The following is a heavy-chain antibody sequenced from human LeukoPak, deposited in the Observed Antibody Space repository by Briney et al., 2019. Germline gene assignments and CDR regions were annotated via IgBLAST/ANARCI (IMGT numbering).Heavy chain of an antibody. CDR1: GGSISSGGYY. CDR2: IYHSGST. J-gene: IGHJ4*02. Sequence: SQTLSLTCTVSGGSISSGGYYWSWIRQPPGKGLEWIGYIYHSGSTYYNPSLKSRVTISVDRSKNQFSLKLSFVTAADTAVYYCARAASGIAVSWGQGTLVTVSS. D-gene: IGHD6-19*01. CDR3: ARAASGIAVS. V-gene: IGHV4-30-2*01.